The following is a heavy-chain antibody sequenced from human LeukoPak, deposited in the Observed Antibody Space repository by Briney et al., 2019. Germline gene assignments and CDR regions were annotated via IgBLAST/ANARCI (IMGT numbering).Heavy chain of an antibody. CDR2: ISSNGGTT. CDR3: ATGHDSSGYYQY. D-gene: IGHD3-22*01. CDR1: GFTFSNYG. J-gene: IGHJ4*02. V-gene: IGHV3-64*01. Sequence: GGSLRLSCAASGFTFSNYGLHWVRQAPGKGLEYVSAISSNGGTTYYANSVKGRFTISRDNSKNTLYLQMGSLRAEDVAVYYCATGHDSSGYYQYWGQGTLVTVSS.